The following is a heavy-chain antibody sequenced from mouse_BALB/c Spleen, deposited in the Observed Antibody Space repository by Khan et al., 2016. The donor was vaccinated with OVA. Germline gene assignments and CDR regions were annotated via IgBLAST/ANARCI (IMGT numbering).Heavy chain of an antibody. V-gene: IGHV1S135*01. Sequence: VQLQQSGPELMKPGASVKISCKASGYSFTSYYLHWVMQSHGESLEWIGYVDPFSGGTTYNQKFKGKATLPVDKSSSTASMHLSNLTSEDSAVYYCTRHGYVAWFTYWGQGTLVTVSA. J-gene: IGHJ3*01. CDR1: GYSFTSYY. D-gene: IGHD2-2*01. CDR3: TRHGYVAWFTY. CDR2: VDPFSGGT.